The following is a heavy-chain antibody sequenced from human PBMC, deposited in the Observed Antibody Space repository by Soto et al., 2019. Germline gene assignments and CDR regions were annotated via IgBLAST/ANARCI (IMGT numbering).Heavy chain of an antibody. CDR1: GFTFGSYA. D-gene: IGHD3-10*01. CDR2: VQSNHVT. CDR3: AKWLRGGSYYCDF. Sequence: GALRLSCQASGFTFGSYAMSWVRQAPGKGLEWVALVQSNHVTYYADSVRGRFTVSRDNSKNTVYLQMDSLRVEDTALYYCAKWLRGGSYYCDFWGQGAMVTVS. V-gene: IGHV3-23*01. J-gene: IGHJ4*02.